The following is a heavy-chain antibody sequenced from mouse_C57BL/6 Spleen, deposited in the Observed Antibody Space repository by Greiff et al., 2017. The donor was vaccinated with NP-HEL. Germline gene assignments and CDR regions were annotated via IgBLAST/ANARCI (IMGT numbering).Heavy chain of an antibody. J-gene: IGHJ2*01. CDR3: ARWLPFDY. V-gene: IGHV1-82*01. D-gene: IGHD2-2*01. CDR1: GYAFSSSW. Sequence: QVQLKESGPELVKPGASVKISCKASGYAFSSSWMNWVKQRPGKGLEWIGRIYPGDGDTNSNGKFKGKATLTADKSSSTAYMQLSSLTSEDSAVYFCARWLPFDYWGQGTTLTVSS. CDR2: IYPGDGDT.